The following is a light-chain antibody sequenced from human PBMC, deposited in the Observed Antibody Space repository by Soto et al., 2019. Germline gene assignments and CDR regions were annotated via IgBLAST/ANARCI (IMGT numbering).Light chain of an antibody. CDR3: QQRRNWPIT. V-gene: IGKV3-11*01. Sequence: EIVLTQSPATLSLSPGERATLSCRASQSVSSYLAWYQQKPGQAPRLLIYDASNRATGIPARFSGSGSGTDFTLTISSLVPEDFAVYYCQQRRNWPITFGQGTRLEIK. CDR2: DAS. CDR1: QSVSSY. J-gene: IGKJ5*01.